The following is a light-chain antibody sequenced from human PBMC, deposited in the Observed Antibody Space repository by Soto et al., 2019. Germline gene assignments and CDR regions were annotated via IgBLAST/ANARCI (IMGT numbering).Light chain of an antibody. V-gene: IGKV1-39*01. CDR1: QSISSY. CDR3: QQSYSTPLA. Sequence: DIQMTQSPSSLSASVGDRVTITCRASQSISSYLNWYQQKPGKAPKLLIYAASSLQSGVPSRFSGSGSGTDFTLTISSLQPEDFETYYCQQSYSTPLALGAGTNVDI. CDR2: AAS. J-gene: IGKJ3*01.